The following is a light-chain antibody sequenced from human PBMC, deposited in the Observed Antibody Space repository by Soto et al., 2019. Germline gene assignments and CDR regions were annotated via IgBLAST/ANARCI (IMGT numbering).Light chain of an antibody. CDR2: DIS. CDR1: QSVNSNY. CDR3: QQHGQWPIT. J-gene: IGKJ5*01. Sequence: EIVMTQSPATLSVSLGERATLSCRASQSVNSNYLAWYQQKPGQAPRLLIYDISKRATDIPDRFSGSGSGTEFTLTISSLQPDDFATYYCQQHGQWPITFGQGTRLEIK. V-gene: IGKV3D-20*02.